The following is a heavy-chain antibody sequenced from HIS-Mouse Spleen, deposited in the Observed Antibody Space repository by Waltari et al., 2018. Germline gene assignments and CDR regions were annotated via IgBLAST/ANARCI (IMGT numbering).Heavy chain of an antibody. CDR3: ARNGWFGESYFDY. Sequence: VTLRASCPALVKPPPTLPLTCTVPGFQLTTHGLSKCWTCQPPGKALEWLARIDWDDDKYYSTSLKTRLTISKDTSKNQVVLTMTNMDPVDTATYYCARNGWFGESYFDYWGQGTLVTVSS. CDR2: IDWDDDK. D-gene: IGHD3-10*01. CDR1: GFQLTTHGLS. V-gene: IGHV2-70*11. J-gene: IGHJ4*02.